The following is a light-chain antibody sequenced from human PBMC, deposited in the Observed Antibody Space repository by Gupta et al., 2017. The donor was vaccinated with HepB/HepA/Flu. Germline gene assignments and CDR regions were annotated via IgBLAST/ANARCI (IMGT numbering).Light chain of an antibody. CDR1: QYVSSTY. Sequence: EIVLTQSPGTLSLSHGERATLSCRASQYVSSTYLAWYQQRPGQAPRLLIYSASNRATGIPDRFSGSGSGTDFTLTISRLEPEDFAVYYCHHYGSSSWTFGQGTEVEIK. V-gene: IGKV3-20*01. CDR3: HHYGSSSWT. J-gene: IGKJ1*01. CDR2: SAS.